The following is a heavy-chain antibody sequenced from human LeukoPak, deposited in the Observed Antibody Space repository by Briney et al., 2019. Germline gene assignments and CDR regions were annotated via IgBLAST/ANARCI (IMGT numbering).Heavy chain of an antibody. CDR1: GFTFSNYW. V-gene: IGHV3-7*05. J-gene: IGHJ4*02. CDR2: INRDGSEK. Sequence: GGSLRLSCVASGFTFSNYWMTWVRQAPGKGLEWVANINRDGSEKNYVDSMKGRFTISRDNTKNSLYLQMKSLRAEDTAVYYCARDFSSSGWPIGLWGQGTLVTVSS. CDR3: ARDFSSSGWPIGL. D-gene: IGHD6-19*01.